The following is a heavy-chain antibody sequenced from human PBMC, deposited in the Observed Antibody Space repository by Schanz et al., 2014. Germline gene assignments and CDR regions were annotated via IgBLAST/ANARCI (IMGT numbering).Heavy chain of an antibody. CDR1: GLNFDYYG. J-gene: IGHJ4*02. CDR2: ISHDGNNK. D-gene: IGHD4-17*01. CDR3: ARDAVTSVLTPGFYY. V-gene: IGHV3-30*19. Sequence: QVQLVESGGGVVQPGGSLRLSCATSGLNFDYYGMNWVRQAPGKGLEWAALISHDGNNKHYVDSVEGRFTISRDNSKSMLFLEMSSLRVEDTAVYYCARDAVTSVLTPGFYYWGQGTLVTVSS.